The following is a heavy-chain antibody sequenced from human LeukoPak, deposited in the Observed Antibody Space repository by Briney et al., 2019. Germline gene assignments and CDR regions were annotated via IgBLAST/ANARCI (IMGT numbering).Heavy chain of an antibody. V-gene: IGHV4-59*08. D-gene: IGHD3-10*01. Sequence: SETLSLTCTVSGGSSSSYYWGWIGQPPGKGLEWLGYVYNSGSTNYHPSLKSRVTISVDTSKNQFSLKLSSVTAADTAVYYCARAHPVLTMVRGRMYYFDSWGQGTLVTVSS. CDR2: VYNSGST. CDR1: GGSSSSYY. J-gene: IGHJ4*02. CDR3: ARAHPVLTMVRGRMYYFDS.